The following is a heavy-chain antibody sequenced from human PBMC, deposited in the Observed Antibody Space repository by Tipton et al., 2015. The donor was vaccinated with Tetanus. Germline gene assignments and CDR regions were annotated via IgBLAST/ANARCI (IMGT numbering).Heavy chain of an antibody. CDR2: ISGSSSHI. CDR3: ARDPVLGIGTQ. D-gene: IGHD2-21*01. V-gene: IGHV3-21*01. J-gene: IGHJ4*02. Sequence: SLRLSCAASGFTFKSYTLNWVRQAPGKGLEWVSCISGSSSHIYYSDSVKGRFTISRDNAKNSVYLQMNSLRAEDTAVYYCARDPVLGIGTQWGPGTLVTVPS. CDR1: GFTFKSYT.